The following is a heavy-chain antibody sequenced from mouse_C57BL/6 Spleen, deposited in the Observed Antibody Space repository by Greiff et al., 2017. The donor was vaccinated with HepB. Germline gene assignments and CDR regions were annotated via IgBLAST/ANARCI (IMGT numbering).Heavy chain of an antibody. Sequence: QVQLQQPGAELVKPGASVKLSCKASGYTFTSYWMQWVKQRPGQGLEWIGEIDPSDSYTNYNQKFKGKATLTVDTSSSTAYMQLSSLTSEDSAVYYCARYPHYYAMDYWGQGTSVTVSS. CDR1: GYTFTSYW. V-gene: IGHV1-50*01. CDR3: ARYPHYYAMDY. J-gene: IGHJ4*01. CDR2: IDPSDSYT.